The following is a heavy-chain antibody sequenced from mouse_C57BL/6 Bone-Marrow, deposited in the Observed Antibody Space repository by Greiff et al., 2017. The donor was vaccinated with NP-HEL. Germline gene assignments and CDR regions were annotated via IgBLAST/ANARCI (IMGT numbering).Heavy chain of an antibody. CDR3: ARFGNPYYFDY. D-gene: IGHD2-1*01. V-gene: IGHV1-55*01. Sequence: QVQLQQPGAELVKPGASVKMSCKASGYTFTSYWITWVKQRPGQGLEWIGDIYPGSGSTNYNEKFKSKATLIVDKSSSTAYMQLSSLTSEDSAVYYCARFGNPYYFDYWGQGTTLTVSS. CDR1: GYTFTSYW. CDR2: IYPGSGST. J-gene: IGHJ2*01.